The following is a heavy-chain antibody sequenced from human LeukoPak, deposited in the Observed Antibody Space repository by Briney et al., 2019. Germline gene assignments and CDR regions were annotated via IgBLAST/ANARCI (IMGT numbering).Heavy chain of an antibody. V-gene: IGHV3-21*01. J-gene: IGHJ6*03. CDR2: ITSGSSYI. CDR1: GFNFNTYP. D-gene: IGHD6-13*01. Sequence: GGSLRLSCAASGFNFNTYPMNWVRQAPGKGPEWVSSITSGSSYIYYADTVKGRFTISRDNAKNSLYLQMNSLRAEDTAVYYCARARASSRGGYYYMDVWGKGTTVTVSS. CDR3: ARARASSRGGYYYMDV.